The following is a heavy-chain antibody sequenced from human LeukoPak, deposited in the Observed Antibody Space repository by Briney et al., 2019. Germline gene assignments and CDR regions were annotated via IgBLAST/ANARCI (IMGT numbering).Heavy chain of an antibody. D-gene: IGHD1-26*01. J-gene: IGHJ4*02. CDR1: GFTFSNYG. CDR3: AKSSWGEILPPDY. V-gene: IGHV3-33*06. CDR2: IWYDGSNK. Sequence: GRSLRLSCAASGFTFSNYGMHWVRQAPGKGLEWVAVIWYDGSNKHYADSVKGRFTISRDNSKNTLYLEMNSLRAEDTALYYCAKSSWGEILPPDYWGQGTLVTVSS.